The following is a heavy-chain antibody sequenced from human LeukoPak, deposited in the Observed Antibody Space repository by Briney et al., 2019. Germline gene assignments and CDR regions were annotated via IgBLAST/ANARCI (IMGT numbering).Heavy chain of an antibody. CDR3: ATSRTSDY. Sequence: GGSLRLSCAASGFTFSNAWMNWVRQAPGKGLEWVAIIKQDGSEKYYVDSVKGRFTISRDNAEKSLYLQMNSLRAADTAVYYCATSRTSDYWGQGTLVTVSS. D-gene: IGHD1-14*01. CDR1: GFTFSNAW. J-gene: IGHJ4*02. V-gene: IGHV3-7*03. CDR2: IKQDGSEK.